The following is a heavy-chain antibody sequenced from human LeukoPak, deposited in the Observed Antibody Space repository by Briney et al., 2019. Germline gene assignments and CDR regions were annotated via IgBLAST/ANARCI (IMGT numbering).Heavy chain of an antibody. V-gene: IGHV4-59*01. Sequence: SSETLSLTCTVSGGSISSYYWSWIRQPPGNGLEWFGWFHDSRGTNYNPSLKSRVTLSLDTSKNQFFLKLNSVTAADTAVYYCARGDPSGRPGIGFDYWGQGTLVTVSS. CDR3: ARGDPSGRPGIGFDY. D-gene: IGHD1-26*01. CDR2: FHDSRGT. CDR1: GGSISSYY. J-gene: IGHJ4*02.